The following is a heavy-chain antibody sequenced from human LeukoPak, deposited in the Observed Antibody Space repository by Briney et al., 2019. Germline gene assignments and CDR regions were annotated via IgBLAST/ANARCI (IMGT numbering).Heavy chain of an antibody. CDR2: MHPSGST. Sequence: PSETLSLTCTVSGGSISGYYWSWIRQSPGKRLEWIGDMHPSGSTRSNPSLESRVTLSVDTPKNQFSLKLSSVTAADTAVYYCASYGGNGLFDYWGQGTLVTVSS. J-gene: IGHJ4*02. CDR3: ASYGGNGLFDY. CDR1: GGSISGYY. V-gene: IGHV4-59*12. D-gene: IGHD4-23*01.